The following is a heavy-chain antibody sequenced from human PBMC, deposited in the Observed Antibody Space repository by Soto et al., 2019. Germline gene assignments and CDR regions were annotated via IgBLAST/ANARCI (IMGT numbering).Heavy chain of an antibody. V-gene: IGHV1-3*01. J-gene: IGHJ4*02. Sequence: GASVKVSCKASGYTFTSYAMHWVRQAPGQRLEWMGWINAGNGNTKYSQKFQGRVTITRDTSASTAYMELSSLRSEDTAVYYCAREEDWNDVMFAYWGQGTLVTVSS. CDR1: GYTFTSYA. D-gene: IGHD1-1*01. CDR2: INAGNGNT. CDR3: AREEDWNDVMFAY.